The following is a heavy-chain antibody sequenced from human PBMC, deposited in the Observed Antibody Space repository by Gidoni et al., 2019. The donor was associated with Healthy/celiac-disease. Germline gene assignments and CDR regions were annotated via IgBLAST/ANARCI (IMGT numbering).Heavy chain of an antibody. CDR1: GGSFGGYY. D-gene: IGHD3-10*01. Sequence: QVQLQQWGAGLLKPSETLSLTCAVSGGSFGGYYWSWIRQPPGKGLEWIGEINHSGSTNYNPSLKSRVTISVDTSKHQFSLKLSSVTAADTAVYYCARFPLWFGELCAFDIWGQGTMVTVSS. CDR3: ARFPLWFGELCAFDI. V-gene: IGHV4-34*01. CDR2: INHSGST. J-gene: IGHJ3*02.